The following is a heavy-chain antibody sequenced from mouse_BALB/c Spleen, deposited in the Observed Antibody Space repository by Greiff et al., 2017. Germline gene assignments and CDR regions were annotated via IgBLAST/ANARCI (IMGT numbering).Heavy chain of an antibody. J-gene: IGHJ4*01. Sequence: VQLQQSGPELVKPGASVKMSCKASGYTFTSYVMHWVKQKPGQGLEWIGYINPYNDGTKYNEKFKGKATLTSDKSSSTAYMELSSLTSEDSAVYYCARRQGGSGDGDYAMDYWGQGTSVTVSS. CDR2: INPYNDGT. CDR3: ARRQGGSGDGDYAMDY. CDR1: GYTFTSYV. D-gene: IGHD3-1*01. V-gene: IGHV1-14*01.